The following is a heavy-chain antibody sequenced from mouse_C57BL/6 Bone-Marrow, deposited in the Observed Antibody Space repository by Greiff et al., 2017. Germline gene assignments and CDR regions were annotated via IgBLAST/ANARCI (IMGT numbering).Heavy chain of an antibody. D-gene: IGHD4-1*02. J-gene: IGHJ3*01. CDR1: GFSLTSYG. CDR3: ARNNWDEDWFAY. CDR2: IWSGGST. V-gene: IGHV2-2*01. Sequence: VQLKQSGPGLVQPSQSLSITCTVSGFSLTSYGVHWVRQSPGKGLEWLGVIWSGGSTDYNAAFISRLSISKDNSKSQVFFKMNSLQADDTAIYYCARNNWDEDWFAYWGQGTLVTVSA.